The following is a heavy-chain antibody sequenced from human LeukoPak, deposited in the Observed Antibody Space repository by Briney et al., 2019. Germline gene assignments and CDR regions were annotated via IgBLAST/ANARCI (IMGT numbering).Heavy chain of an antibody. CDR1: GFTFSSYA. V-gene: IGHV3-23*01. D-gene: IGHD1-7*01. Sequence: GGSLRLSCAASGFTFSSYAMSWVRQAPGKGLAWVSGISGSGGRTYYADSVKGRFTISRDNSKNTIYLQMDSLRAEDTAIYYCARDYWWNYDYWGQGTLVTVSS. CDR2: ISGSGGRT. J-gene: IGHJ4*02. CDR3: ARDYWWNYDY.